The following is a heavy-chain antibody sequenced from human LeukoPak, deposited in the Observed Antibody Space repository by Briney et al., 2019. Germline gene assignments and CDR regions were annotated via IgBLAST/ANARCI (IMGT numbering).Heavy chain of an antibody. J-gene: IGHJ4*02. V-gene: IGHV4-39*01. CDR1: GASISTTSYY. D-gene: IGHD4-17*01. Sequence: KASETLSLTCTVSGASISTTSYYGVWIRQPPGKGLEWIGSIYYTGSTNYNPSLKSRVTLSVDTSKNEFSLKLSSVTAADTAVYYCARGRNGDFDYWGQGTLVTVSS. CDR3: ARGRNGDFDY. CDR2: IYYTGST.